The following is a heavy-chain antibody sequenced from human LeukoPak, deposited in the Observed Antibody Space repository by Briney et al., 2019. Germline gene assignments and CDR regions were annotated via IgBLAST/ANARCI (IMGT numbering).Heavy chain of an antibody. Sequence: GGSLRLSCAASGFTFSSYSMNWVRQAPGKGLEWVSSITSSGRYIYYADSVKGRFTISRDNSENSLYLQMNSLRAEDTAVYYCASPVIVVVTAKVDIWGQGTMVTVSS. CDR2: ITSSGRYI. CDR3: ASPVIVVVTAKVDI. D-gene: IGHD2-21*02. J-gene: IGHJ3*02. V-gene: IGHV3-21*01. CDR1: GFTFSSYS.